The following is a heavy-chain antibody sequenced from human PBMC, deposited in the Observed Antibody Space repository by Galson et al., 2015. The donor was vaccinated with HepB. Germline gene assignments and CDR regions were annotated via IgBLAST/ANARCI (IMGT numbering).Heavy chain of an antibody. CDR3: VRSRRGSL. CDR1: GFTFSIHA. J-gene: IGHJ4*02. CDR2: ISTSSTI. Sequence: SLRLSCAASGFTFSIHAMSWVRQAPGKGLECVSYISTSSTIYYADSVKGRFTISRDNAKNSLYLQMNSLRDEDTAVYYCVRSRRGSLWGQGTLVTVSS. V-gene: IGHV3-48*02. D-gene: IGHD1-14*01.